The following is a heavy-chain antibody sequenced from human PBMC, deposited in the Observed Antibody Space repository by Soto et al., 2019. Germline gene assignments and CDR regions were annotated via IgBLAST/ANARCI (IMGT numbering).Heavy chain of an antibody. J-gene: IGHJ6*03. V-gene: IGHV4-39*01. CDR1: GGSISSSSYY. CDR2: IYYSGST. D-gene: IGHD6-13*01. CDR3: ARIAAAGTPPYYYYYYMDV. Sequence: SETLSLTCTVSGGSISSSSYYWGWIRQPPGKGLEWIGSIYYSGSTYYNPSLKSRVTISVDTSKNQFSLKLSSVTAADTAVYYCARIAAAGTPPYYYYYYMDVWGKGTTVT.